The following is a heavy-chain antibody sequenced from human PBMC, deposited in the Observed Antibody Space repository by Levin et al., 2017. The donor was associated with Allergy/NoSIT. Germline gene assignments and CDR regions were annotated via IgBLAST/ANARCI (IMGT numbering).Heavy chain of an antibody. CDR3: ARANSGYSSGFGQN. Sequence: GESLKISCKASGYTFTSYGISWVRQAPGQGLEWMGWISAYNGNTNYAQKLQGRVTMTTDTSTSTAYMELRSLRSDDTAVYYCARANSGYSSGFGQNWGQGTLVTVSS. CDR2: ISAYNGNT. J-gene: IGHJ4*02. D-gene: IGHD6-19*01. V-gene: IGHV1-18*01. CDR1: GYTFTSYG.